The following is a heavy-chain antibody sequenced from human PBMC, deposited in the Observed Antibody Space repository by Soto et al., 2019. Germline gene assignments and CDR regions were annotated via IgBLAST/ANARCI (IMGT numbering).Heavy chain of an antibody. J-gene: IGHJ4*02. D-gene: IGHD4-17*01. CDR3: ARQESDYNILDY. Sequence: PSETLSLTCTVSGGSISSYYWSWIRQPPGKGLEWIGYIYCSGSTNYNPSLKSRVTISVDTSKNQFSLKLSSVTAADTAVYYCARQESDYNILDYWGQGALVTVSS. CDR1: GGSISSYY. V-gene: IGHV4-59*08. CDR2: IYCSGST.